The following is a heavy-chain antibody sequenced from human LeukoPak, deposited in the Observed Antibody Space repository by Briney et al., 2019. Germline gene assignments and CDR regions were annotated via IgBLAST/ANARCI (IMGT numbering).Heavy chain of an antibody. CDR1: GYTLTQLS. CDR3: ATELGRMVRGVITGA. CDR2: FDPEDGET. D-gene: IGHD3-10*01. J-gene: IGHJ5*02. V-gene: IGHV1-24*01. Sequence: ASVKVSCKVSGYTLTQLSMHWERQAPGKGLEWMGGFDPEDGETIYAQKFQGRVTMTEDTSTDTAYMELSSLRSGDTAVYYCATELGRMVRGVITGAWGQGTLVTVSS.